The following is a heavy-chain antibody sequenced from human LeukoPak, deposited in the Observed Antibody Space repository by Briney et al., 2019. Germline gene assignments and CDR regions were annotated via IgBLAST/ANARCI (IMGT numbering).Heavy chain of an antibody. CDR2: INPSGGST. CDR3: ARVNHYDFWSGYYHFDY. Sequence: ASVKVSCKASGYTFTSYYVHWVRQAPGQGLEWMGIINPSGGSTSYAQKFQGRVTMTRDTSTSTVYMELSSLRSEDTAVYYCARVNHYDFWSGYYHFDYWGQGTLVTVSS. CDR1: GYTFTSYY. J-gene: IGHJ4*02. V-gene: IGHV1-46*01. D-gene: IGHD3-3*01.